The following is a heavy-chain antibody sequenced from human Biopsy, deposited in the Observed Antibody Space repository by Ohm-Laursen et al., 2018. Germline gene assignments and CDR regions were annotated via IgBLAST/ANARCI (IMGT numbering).Heavy chain of an antibody. CDR3: ARVKGEWPEYEFDK. CDR1: GGSIDTQS. J-gene: IGHJ4*02. V-gene: IGHV4-4*07. Sequence: PSQTLSLTCPVSGGSIDTQSWIRQPAGKGLEWIGRVDIRGHADYSSSLRSRVTMSADASKNQFSLKLTSVTAADTAVYFCARVKGEWPEYEFDKWGQGILVTVSS. D-gene: IGHD3-16*01. CDR2: VDIRGHA.